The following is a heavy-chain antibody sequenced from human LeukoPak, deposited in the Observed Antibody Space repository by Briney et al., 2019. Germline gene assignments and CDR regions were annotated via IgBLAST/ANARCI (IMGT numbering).Heavy chain of an antibody. CDR1: GGSISSSSYY. Sequence: SSETLSLTCTVSGGSISSSSYYWGWIRQPPGKGLEWIGSIYYSGSTYYNPSFKSRVTISVDTSKNQFSLKLSSVTAADTAVYYCARVLGNWNYLIGYFDYWGQGTLVTVSS. D-gene: IGHD1-7*01. J-gene: IGHJ4*02. CDR2: IYYSGST. CDR3: ARVLGNWNYLIGYFDY. V-gene: IGHV4-39*07.